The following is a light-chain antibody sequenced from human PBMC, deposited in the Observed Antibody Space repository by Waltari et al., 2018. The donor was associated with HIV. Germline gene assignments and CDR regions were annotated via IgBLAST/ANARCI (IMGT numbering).Light chain of an antibody. CDR1: NIGSKS. J-gene: IGLJ2*01. CDR2: DDS. V-gene: IGLV3-21*02. CDR3: QVSDSNSDHPI. Sequence: SYVLTQPLSVSVAPGQTARITCGGNNIGSKSVHWYQQKPGQAPVLVVHDDSDRPSGIPERFSGSNSGTTATLTIGRVEAGDEADYYCQVSDSNSDHPIFAGGTRLTVL.